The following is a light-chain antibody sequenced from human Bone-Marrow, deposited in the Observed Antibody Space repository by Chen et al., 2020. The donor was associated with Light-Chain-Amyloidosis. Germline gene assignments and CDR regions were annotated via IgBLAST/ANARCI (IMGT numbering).Light chain of an antibody. CDR1: NIGSTS. J-gene: IGLJ3*02. V-gene: IGLV3-21*02. Sequence: SYVLTQPSSVSVAPGQTATLACGGNNIGSTSVHWSQQTPGQAPLLVVYDDSARPSGIPERLSGSNSGNTATLTISRVEAGDEADYYCQVWDRSSDRPVFGGGTKLTVL. CDR3: QVWDRSSDRPV. CDR2: DDS.